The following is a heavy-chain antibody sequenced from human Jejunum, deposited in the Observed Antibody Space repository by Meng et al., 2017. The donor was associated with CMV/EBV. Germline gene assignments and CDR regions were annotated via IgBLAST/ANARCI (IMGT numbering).Heavy chain of an antibody. CDR3: ARQGDNNYYYTMDV. V-gene: IGHV4-61*07. CDR2: IFHSGSP. D-gene: IGHD2-15*01. J-gene: IGHJ6*02. CDR1: ASVISVNYY. Sequence: ASVISVNYYWSWIRQTPGKGLEWIGYIFHSGSPNYHPSLESRVTISVDTSKNQFSLKLSSVTAADTAVYYCARQGDNNYYYTMDVWGQGTTVTVSS.